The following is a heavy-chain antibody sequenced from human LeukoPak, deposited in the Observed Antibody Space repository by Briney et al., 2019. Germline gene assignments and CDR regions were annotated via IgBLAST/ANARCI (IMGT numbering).Heavy chain of an antibody. V-gene: IGHV4-39*01. D-gene: IGHD6-13*01. Sequence: SETLSLTCTVSGGSISSSSYYWGWIRQPPGKGLEWIGSIYYSGSTYYNPSLKSRVTISVDTSKNQFSLKLSSVTAADTAVYYCARARGVLQQHLALDYWGQGTLVTVSS. CDR3: ARARGVLQQHLALDY. J-gene: IGHJ4*02. CDR2: IYYSGST. CDR1: GGSISSSSYY.